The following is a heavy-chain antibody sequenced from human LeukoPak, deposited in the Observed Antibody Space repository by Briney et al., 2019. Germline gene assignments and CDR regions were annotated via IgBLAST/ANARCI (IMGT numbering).Heavy chain of an antibody. CDR2: ISAYNGNT. V-gene: IGHV1-18*01. J-gene: IGHJ4*02. D-gene: IGHD5-12*01. CDR1: GYTFTSYG. CDR3: ARDNVDIDHRAAAQGAGFDY. Sequence: GASVTVSCKASGYTFTSYGISWVRQAPGQGLEWMGWISAYNGNTNYAQKLQGRVTMTTDTSTSTAYMELRSLRSDDTAVYYCARDNVDIDHRAAAQGAGFDYWGQGTLVTVSS.